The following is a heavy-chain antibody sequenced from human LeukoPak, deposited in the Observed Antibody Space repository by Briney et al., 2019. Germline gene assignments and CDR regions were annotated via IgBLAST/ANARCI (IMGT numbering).Heavy chain of an antibody. J-gene: IGHJ6*02. CDR3: AAGYCSGGNCYPYYYYGMDV. CDR2: IVVGSGNT. V-gene: IGHV1-58*01. CDR1: GFTFTSSA. Sequence: GASVKVSSKASGFTFTSSAVQWVRQARGQLLEWIGWIVVGSGNTNYAQKFQERVTITRDMSTSTAYMELSSLRSEDTAVYYCAAGYCSGGNCYPYYYYGMDVWGQGTTVTVSS. D-gene: IGHD2-15*01.